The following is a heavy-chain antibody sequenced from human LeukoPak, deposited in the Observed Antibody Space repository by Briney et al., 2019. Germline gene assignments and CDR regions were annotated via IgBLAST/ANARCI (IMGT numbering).Heavy chain of an antibody. CDR1: GFSFSTYS. D-gene: IGHD3-10*01. V-gene: IGHV3-21*01. J-gene: IGHJ3*02. Sequence: GGSLRLSCAASGFSFSTYSMNWVRQAPGKGPEWVSSISSSSGDIYYGDSVKGRFTISRDNAKNSLYLQMNSLRAEDTAVYYCARELVSGDAFDIWGQGTMVTVSS. CDR2: ISSSSGDI. CDR3: ARELVSGDAFDI.